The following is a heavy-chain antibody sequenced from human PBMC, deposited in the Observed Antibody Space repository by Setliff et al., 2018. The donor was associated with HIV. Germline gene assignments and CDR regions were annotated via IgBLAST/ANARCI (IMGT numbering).Heavy chain of an antibody. V-gene: IGHV7-4-1*02. CDR1: GYNFTNYG. CDR2: INTKTGNP. J-gene: IGHJ5*02. Sequence: ASVKVSCKASGYNFTNYGINWVRQDPGQGLEWMGWINTKTGNPTYAQGFTGRFVFSLDTSVSTAHLQISSLKAEDTAVYYCARAHLWFGESFPFDPWGQGTLVTVSS. CDR3: ARAHLWFGESFPFDP. D-gene: IGHD3-10*01.